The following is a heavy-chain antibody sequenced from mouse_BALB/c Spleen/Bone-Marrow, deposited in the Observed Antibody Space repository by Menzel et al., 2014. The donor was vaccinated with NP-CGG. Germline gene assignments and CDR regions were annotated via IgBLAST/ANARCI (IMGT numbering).Heavy chain of an antibody. D-gene: IGHD2-14*01. CDR3: ARSGKVRNAMDY. Sequence: VKLVESGAELVRPGVSVKISCKGSGYTFTDYAMHWVKQSHAESLEWIGLISNYYGDASYNQKFKGKATMTVDKSSSTAYMELARLTSEDSAIYYCARSGKVRNAMDYWGQGTSVTVS. CDR1: GYTFTDYA. CDR2: ISNYYGDA. J-gene: IGHJ4*01. V-gene: IGHV1S137*01.